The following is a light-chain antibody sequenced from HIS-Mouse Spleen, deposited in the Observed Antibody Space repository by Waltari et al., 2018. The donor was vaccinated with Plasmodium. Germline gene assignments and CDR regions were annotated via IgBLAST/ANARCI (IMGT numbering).Light chain of an antibody. J-gene: IGLJ3*02. CDR3: YSTDSSGNHRV. CDR1: ALPKKY. Sequence: SYELTLPPPVPVSPGPTARITCSGDALPKKYAYWYQQKSGQAPVLVIYEDSKRPSGIPERFSGSSSGTMATLTISGAQVEDEADYYCYSTDSSGNHRVFGGGTKLTVL. CDR2: EDS. V-gene: IGLV3-10*01.